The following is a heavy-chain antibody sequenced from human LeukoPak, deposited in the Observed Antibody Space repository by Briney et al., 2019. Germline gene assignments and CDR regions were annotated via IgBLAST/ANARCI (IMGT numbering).Heavy chain of an antibody. D-gene: IGHD3-10*01. Sequence: PGGSLRLSCGASGFTFSSYWMHWVRQAPGKGLVWISRINSDGSTTSYADSVKGRFTTSRDNAKNTLYLQMNSLRAEDTAVYYCARGNYYGQDYWGQGTLVTVSS. CDR2: INSDGSTT. V-gene: IGHV3-74*01. J-gene: IGHJ4*02. CDR3: ARGNYYGQDY. CDR1: GFTFSSYW.